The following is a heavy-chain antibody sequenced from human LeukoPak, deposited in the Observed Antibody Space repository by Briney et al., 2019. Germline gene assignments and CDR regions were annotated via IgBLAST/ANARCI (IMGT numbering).Heavy chain of an antibody. CDR1: GFTFSSYG. V-gene: IGHV3-30*03. CDR2: ISYDGSNK. J-gene: IGHJ3*02. CDR3: ASGTYGTWIQRHDAFDI. D-gene: IGHD5-18*01. Sequence: GGSLRPSCAASGFTFSSYGMHWVRQAPGKGLEWVAVISYDGSNKYYADSVKGRFTISRDNSKSTLYLQMNSLRAEDTAVYYCASGTYGTWIQRHDAFDIWGQGTMVTVSS.